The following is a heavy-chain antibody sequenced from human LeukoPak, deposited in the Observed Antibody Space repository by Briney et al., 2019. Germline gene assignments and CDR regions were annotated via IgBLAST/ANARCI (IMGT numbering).Heavy chain of an antibody. Sequence: PGRSLRLSCAASGFTFSSYAMNWVRQAPGKGLEWVAVISYDGSNKYYADSVKGRFTISRDNSKNTLYLQMNSLRAEDTAVYYCARDPPDNYYYMEIRGKGTTVTVSS. CDR2: ISYDGSNK. CDR3: ARDPPDNYYYMEI. J-gene: IGHJ6*03. D-gene: IGHD1-14*01. V-gene: IGHV3-30*04. CDR1: GFTFSSYA.